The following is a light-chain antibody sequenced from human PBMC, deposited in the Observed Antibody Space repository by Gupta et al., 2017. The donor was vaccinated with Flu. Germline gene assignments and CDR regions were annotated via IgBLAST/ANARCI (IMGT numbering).Light chain of an antibody. CDR2: AAS. CDR1: QGISTY. J-gene: IGKJ4*01. V-gene: IGKV1-9*01. CDR3: QQLKNP. Sequence: DHQFTQSPSFLSASVGDRVTITCRASQGISTYLAWYQQKPGKAPKLLIYAASTLQSGVPARFSGSGSGTEFTRTNSSLQPEDSATYYCQQLKNPFGGGTKVEIK.